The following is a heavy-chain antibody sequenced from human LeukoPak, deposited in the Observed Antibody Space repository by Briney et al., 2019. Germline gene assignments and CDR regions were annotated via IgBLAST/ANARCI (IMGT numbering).Heavy chain of an antibody. V-gene: IGHV6-1*01. CDR2: TYYRSKWFN. J-gene: IGHJ4*02. CDR3: ARDRDGTGLHGTNYDY. CDR1: GDSFSSNSAA. D-gene: IGHD6-19*01. Sequence: SQTLSLTCAISGDSFSSNSAAWNWIRQSPSRGLEWLGRTYYRSKWFNDYAVSVKSRIAINPDTSKNQFSLHLNSVTPEDTAVYYCARDRDGTGLHGTNYDYWGQGTLVTVSS.